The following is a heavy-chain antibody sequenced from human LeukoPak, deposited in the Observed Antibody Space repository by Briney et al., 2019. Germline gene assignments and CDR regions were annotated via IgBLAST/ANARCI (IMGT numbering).Heavy chain of an antibody. V-gene: IGHV3-30-3*01. CDR3: ARSEGGYQLFPGHGVDV. J-gene: IGHJ6*02. CDR2: ISYDGSNK. CDR1: GFTFSSYA. Sequence: GGSLRLSCAASGFTFSSYAMHWVRQAPGKGLEWVAVISYDGSNKYYADSVKGRFTISRDNSKNTLYLQMNSLRAEDTAVYYCARSEGGYQLFPGHGVDVWGQGTTVTVSS. D-gene: IGHD2-2*01.